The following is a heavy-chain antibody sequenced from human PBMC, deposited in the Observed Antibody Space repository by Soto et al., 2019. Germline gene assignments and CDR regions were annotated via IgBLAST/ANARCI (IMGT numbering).Heavy chain of an antibody. CDR3: ARALPRSSGYSYGALDY. CDR2: SNPSGGST. V-gene: IGHV1-46*01. Sequence: ASVKVSFKASGYTFTIYYMHWVRQAPGQGLEWMGISNPSGGSTSYAQKFQGRVTMTRDTSTSTVYMELSSLRSEDTAVYYCARALPRSSGYSYGALDYWGQGTQVTVSS. CDR1: GYTFTIYY. J-gene: IGHJ4*02. D-gene: IGHD5-18*01.